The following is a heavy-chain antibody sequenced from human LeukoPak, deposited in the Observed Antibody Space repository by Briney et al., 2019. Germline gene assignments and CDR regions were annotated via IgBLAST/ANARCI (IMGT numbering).Heavy chain of an antibody. Sequence: PSETLSLTCSVFGGSISSYYWSWIRQPPGIGLEWIGYIYYTGSTNYNPSLKSRVTISVDTSKNQFSLKLSSVTAADTAVYYCARLWFGEYYYYYGMDVWGQGTTVTVSS. CDR2: IYYTGST. J-gene: IGHJ6*02. CDR3: ARLWFGEYYYYYGMDV. V-gene: IGHV4-59*08. D-gene: IGHD3-10*01. CDR1: GGSISSYY.